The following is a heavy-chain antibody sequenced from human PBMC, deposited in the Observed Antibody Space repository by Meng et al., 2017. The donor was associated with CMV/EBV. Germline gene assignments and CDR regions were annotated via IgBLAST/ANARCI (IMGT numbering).Heavy chain of an antibody. J-gene: IGHJ6*02. CDR1: GFTVSSNY. CDR2: IYSGGST. Sequence: GESLKISCAASGFTVSSNYMTWVRQAPGKGLEWVSVIYSGGSTYYADFVKGRFTISRDNSKNTLYLQMNSLRAEDTAVYYCARVGRSHIVVVPAAMGQGPPLPMDVWGQGTTVTVSS. D-gene: IGHD2-2*01. V-gene: IGHV3-53*01. CDR3: ARVGRSHIVVVPAAMGQGPPLPMDV.